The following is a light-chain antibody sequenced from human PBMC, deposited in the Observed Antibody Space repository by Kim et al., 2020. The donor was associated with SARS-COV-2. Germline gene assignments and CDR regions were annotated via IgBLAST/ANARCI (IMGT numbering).Light chain of an antibody. CDR3: QAWDSSTVV. CDR2: QDS. Sequence: VAPGPPASVTCSGDKLGDKYACWYQQKPGQAPVLVIYQDSKRPSGIPERFSGSNSGNTATLTISGTQAMDEADYYCQAWDSSTVVFGGGTQLTVL. J-gene: IGLJ2*01. V-gene: IGLV3-1*01. CDR1: KLGDKY.